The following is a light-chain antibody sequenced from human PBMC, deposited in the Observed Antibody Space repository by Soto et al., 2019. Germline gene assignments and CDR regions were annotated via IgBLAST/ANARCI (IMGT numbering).Light chain of an antibody. J-gene: IGKJ1*01. CDR2: GAS. CDR3: QQHGKSKWT. CDR1: QSVSSNY. V-gene: IGKV3-20*01. Sequence: EIVLTQSPGTLSLSPGERATLSCRASQSVSSNYLAWYQQKPGQAPRLLIFGASSRATGIPDRFSGSASATDFTLTLRRLEPEDFAVYYWQQHGKSKWTFGQGTKVEMK.